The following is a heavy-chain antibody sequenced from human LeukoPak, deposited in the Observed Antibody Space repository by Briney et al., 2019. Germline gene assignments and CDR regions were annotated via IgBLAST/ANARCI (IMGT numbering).Heavy chain of an antibody. CDR2: IHTGGRT. CDR1: GRSISRGSYH. D-gene: IGHD2-15*01. V-gene: IGHV4-61*02. Sequence: SDTLSLICTVSGRSISRGSYHWSWIRQAAGKGVEWIGRIHTGGRTNYNPSVQSRHTLSVDTSQSQLSLKLSSVTAADRAVSYGARDNRGGSPYYFDAGGQGSLVTVSS. J-gene: IGHJ4*02. CDR3: ARDNRGGSPYYFDA.